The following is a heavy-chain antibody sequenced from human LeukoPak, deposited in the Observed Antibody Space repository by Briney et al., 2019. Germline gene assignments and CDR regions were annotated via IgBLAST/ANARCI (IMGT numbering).Heavy chain of an antibody. CDR3: ARAGMTSTLDY. CDR2: IYHSGST. CDR1: GGSFSGYS. V-gene: IGHV4-30-2*01. J-gene: IGHJ4*02. Sequence: KPSETLSLTCAVYGGSFSGYSWSWIRQPPGKGLEWIGYIYHSGSTYYNPSLKSRVTISVDRSKNQFSLKLSSVTAADTAVYYCARAGMTSTLDYWGQGTLVTVSS. D-gene: IGHD3-10*01.